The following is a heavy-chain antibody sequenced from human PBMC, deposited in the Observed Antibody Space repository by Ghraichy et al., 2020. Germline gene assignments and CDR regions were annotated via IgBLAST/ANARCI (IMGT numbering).Heavy chain of an antibody. CDR1: GFTFSSYA. V-gene: IGHV3-23*01. Sequence: GESLNISCAASGFTFSSYAMSWVRQAPGKGLEWVSAISGSGGSTYYADSVKGRFTISRDNSKNTLYLQMNSLRAEDTAVYYCAKDGPCSSTSCLNFDYWGQGTLVTVSS. CDR3: AKDGPCSSTSCLNFDY. D-gene: IGHD2-2*01. J-gene: IGHJ4*02. CDR2: ISGSGGST.